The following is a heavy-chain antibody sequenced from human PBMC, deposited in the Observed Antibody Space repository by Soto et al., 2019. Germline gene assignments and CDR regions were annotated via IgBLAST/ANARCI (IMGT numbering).Heavy chain of an antibody. J-gene: IGHJ6*02. V-gene: IGHV1-3*01. D-gene: IGHD6-6*01. CDR3: ARVTIGARTEYFYYYGLDV. Sequence: ASGKVSCKASGYTFTNYAIQWVRQAPRQSLEWMGWINAGNGNTKFSQKFQGRVTITRDTSASTAYMELSSLRSEDTATYYCARVTIGARTEYFYYYGLDVWGQGTTVTVSS. CDR1: GYTFTNYA. CDR2: INAGNGNT.